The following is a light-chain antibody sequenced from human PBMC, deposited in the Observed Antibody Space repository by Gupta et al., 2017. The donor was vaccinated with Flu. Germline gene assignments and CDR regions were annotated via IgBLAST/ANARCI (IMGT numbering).Light chain of an antibody. Sequence: SVTISCTGSISDIGNYDYVSWYQQHPGKAPKLVIYGVTERPSGVPERFSGSKSGETASLTISGLQAEDEAAYYCCSYAGTFAGVFGGGTKLTVL. CDR3: CSYAGTFAGV. J-gene: IGLJ3*02. CDR2: GVT. CDR1: ISDIGNYDY. V-gene: IGLV2-11*03.